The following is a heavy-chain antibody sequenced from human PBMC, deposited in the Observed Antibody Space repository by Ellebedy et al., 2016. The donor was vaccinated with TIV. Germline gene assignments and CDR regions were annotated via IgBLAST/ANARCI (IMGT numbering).Heavy chain of an antibody. CDR2: ISAYNGNT. V-gene: IGHV1-18*01. D-gene: IGHD1-26*01. CDR1: GGTFSSYA. Sequence: ASVKVSXXASGGTFSSYAISWVRQAPGQGLEWMGWISAYNGNTNYAQKLQGRVTMTTDTSTSTAYMELRSLRSDDTAVYYCARDWDSWGQGTLVTVSS. J-gene: IGHJ4*02. CDR3: ARDWDS.